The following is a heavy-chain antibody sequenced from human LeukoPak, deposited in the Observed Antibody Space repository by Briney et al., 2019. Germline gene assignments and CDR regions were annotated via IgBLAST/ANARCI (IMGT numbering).Heavy chain of an antibody. CDR2: INSDASDT. D-gene: IGHD2-2*01. CDR3: ARICSSTDCLIPD. CDR1: GNYW. V-gene: IGHV3-74*01. Sequence: GGSLRLSCAASGNYWMHWVRQVPGKGLVWVSHINSDASDTNYADFVKGRFTISRDNAKNTVYLQINSLRDEDTAVYYRARICSSTDCLIPDWGQGTLVTVSS. J-gene: IGHJ4*02.